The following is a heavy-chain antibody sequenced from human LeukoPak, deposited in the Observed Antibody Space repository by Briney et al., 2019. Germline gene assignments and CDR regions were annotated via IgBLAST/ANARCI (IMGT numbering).Heavy chain of an antibody. CDR2: ISTSGNT. V-gene: IGHV4-4*09. CDR1: GGSISNYY. J-gene: IGHJ4*02. D-gene: IGHD6-13*01. CDR3: ARQGGQQLPPLY. Sequence: SETLSLTCSVSGGSISNYYWTWIRQPPGKGLEWIGYISTSGNTNYNPSLKSRVTISVDTSKNQFSLKLSSVTAADTAVYYCARQGGQQLPPLYLGQGTLVSVSS.